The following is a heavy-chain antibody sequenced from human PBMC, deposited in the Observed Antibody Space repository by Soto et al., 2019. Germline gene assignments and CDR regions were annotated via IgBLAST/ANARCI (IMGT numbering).Heavy chain of an antibody. Sequence: GGSLRLSCAASGFTFSSYAMSWVRQAPGKGLEWVSAISGSGGSTYYADSLKGRFTISRDNSKNTLYLQMNSLRAEDTAVYYCAKDLEANWGFLGDAFDIWGQGTMVTVSS. CDR1: GFTFSSYA. CDR3: AKDLEANWGFLGDAFDI. V-gene: IGHV3-23*01. D-gene: IGHD7-27*01. J-gene: IGHJ3*02. CDR2: ISGSGGST.